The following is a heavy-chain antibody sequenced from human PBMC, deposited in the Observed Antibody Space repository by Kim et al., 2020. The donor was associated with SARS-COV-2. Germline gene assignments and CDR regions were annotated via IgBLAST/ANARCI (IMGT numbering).Heavy chain of an antibody. CDR3: ARELYYYDSSGYPIDY. J-gene: IGHJ4*02. D-gene: IGHD3-22*01. Sequence: SVKGRFTISRDNAKNSLYLQMSGLRAEDTAIYYCARELYYYDSSGYPIDYWGQGALLTVSS. V-gene: IGHV3-11*05.